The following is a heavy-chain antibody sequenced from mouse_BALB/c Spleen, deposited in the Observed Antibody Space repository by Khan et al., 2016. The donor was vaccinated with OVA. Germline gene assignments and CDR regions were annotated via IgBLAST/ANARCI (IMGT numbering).Heavy chain of an antibody. V-gene: IGHV1-7*01. CDR3: ARRGLRWDFDY. CDR2: INPSTGYT. Sequence: QVQLQQSGAELAKPGASVKMSCKASGYTFINYWILWVKQRPGQGLEWIGYINPSTGYTEYNQNFKDKATLTAAKSSSTAYMQLSSLTSEVSAVYDCARRGLRWDFDYWGQGTTLTVSS. CDR1: GYTFINYW. J-gene: IGHJ2*01. D-gene: IGHD1-1*01.